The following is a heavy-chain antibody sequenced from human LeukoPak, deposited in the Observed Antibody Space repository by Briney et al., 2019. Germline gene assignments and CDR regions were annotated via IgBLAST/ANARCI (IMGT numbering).Heavy chain of an antibody. V-gene: IGHV3-21*01. CDR1: GFTFSSYN. CDR3: ARDYILTGYHDY. CDR2: ISSSSSYI. J-gene: IGHJ4*02. Sequence: GGSLRLSCAASGFTFSSYNMNWVRQAPGKGLEWVSSISSSSSYIYYADSVKGRFTISRDNAKNSLYLQMNSLRAEDTAVYYCARDYILTGYHDYWGQGTLVTVSS. D-gene: IGHD3-9*01.